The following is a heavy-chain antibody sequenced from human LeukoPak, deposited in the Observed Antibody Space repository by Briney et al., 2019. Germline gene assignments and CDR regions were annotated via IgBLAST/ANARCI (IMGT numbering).Heavy chain of an antibody. J-gene: IGHJ4*02. D-gene: IGHD1-14*01. CDR2: VYYSGNT. CDR1: GGSISSSTYY. V-gene: IGHV4-39*07. Sequence: SETLSLTCTVSGGSISSSTYYWGWIRQPPGKGLEWIGNVYYSGNTYYNPSLESRVTISVDTSKNQFSLKLTSVTAADTAVYYCARRKAEVWGQGTLVTVSS. CDR3: ARRKAEV.